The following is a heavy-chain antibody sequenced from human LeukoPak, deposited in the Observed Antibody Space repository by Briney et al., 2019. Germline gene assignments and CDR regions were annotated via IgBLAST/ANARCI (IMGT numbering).Heavy chain of an antibody. D-gene: IGHD3-10*01. CDR1: GGPISSSSYY. CDR3: ARYAAPIPMVRGIRREAFDI. CDR2: IYYSGST. Sequence: PSETLSLTCTVSGGPISSSSYYWGWIRQPPGKGLEWIGSIYYSGSTYYNPSLKSRVTISVDTSKNQFSLKLSSVTAADTAVYYCARYAAPIPMVRGIRREAFDIWGQGTMVTVSS. J-gene: IGHJ3*02. V-gene: IGHV4-39*07.